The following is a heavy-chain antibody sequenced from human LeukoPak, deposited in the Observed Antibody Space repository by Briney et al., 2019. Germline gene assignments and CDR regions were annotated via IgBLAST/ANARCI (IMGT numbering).Heavy chain of an antibody. J-gene: IGHJ4*02. D-gene: IGHD3-10*01. Sequence: QSGGSLRLSCAASGFTFSTYAMNWVRQAPGKGLEWVSGINGGGGSTYYADSVKGRFTISRDNSKNTLYLQMNSLRPDDTAVYYCAKGRGYYGSGSSEAAFDYWGQGTLVTVSS. V-gene: IGHV3-23*01. CDR2: INGGGGST. CDR3: AKGRGYYGSGSSEAAFDY. CDR1: GFTFSTYA.